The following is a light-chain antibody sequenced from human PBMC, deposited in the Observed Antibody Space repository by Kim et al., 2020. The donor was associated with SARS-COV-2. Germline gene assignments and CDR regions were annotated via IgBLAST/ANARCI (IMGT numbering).Light chain of an antibody. CDR3: QAWDSSTVV. J-gene: IGLJ2*01. V-gene: IGLV3-1*01. Sequence: SYELTQPPSVSVSPGQTASITCSGDKLGDKYACWYQQKPGQSPVLVIYQDSKRPSGIPDPPPPPHPANTATLTISGTQAMDEADYYCQAWDSSTVVFGVG. CDR2: QDS. CDR1: KLGDKY.